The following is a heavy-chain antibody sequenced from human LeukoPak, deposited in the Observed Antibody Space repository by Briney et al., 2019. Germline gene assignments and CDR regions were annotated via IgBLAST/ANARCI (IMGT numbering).Heavy chain of an antibody. CDR1: GGSISSYY. V-gene: IGHV4-59*01. D-gene: IGHD6-6*01. Sequence: PSETLSLTCTVSGGSISSYYWSWIRQPPGKGLEWIGYVYYRGSTDYNPSLKSRVTISVDTSKNQFSLKLTSVTAADTAVHYCARGRQLAGYWGQGTLVTVSS. CDR2: VYYRGST. J-gene: IGHJ4*02. CDR3: ARGRQLAGY.